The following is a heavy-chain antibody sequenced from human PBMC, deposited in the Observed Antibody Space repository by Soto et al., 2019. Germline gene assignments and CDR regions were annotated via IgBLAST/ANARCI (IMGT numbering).Heavy chain of an antibody. V-gene: IGHV2-5*02. CDR3: ARVLWFGELLPLADY. D-gene: IGHD3-10*01. J-gene: IGHJ4*02. CDR1: GFSLSTSGVG. CDR2: IYWDDDK. Sequence: QITLKESGPPLVKPTQTLTLTCTFSGFSLSTSGVGVGWIRQPPGKALEWLALIYWDDDKRYSPSLKSRLTSTKDTSKNQVVLTMTNMDPVDTATYYCARVLWFGELLPLADYWGQGTLVTVSS.